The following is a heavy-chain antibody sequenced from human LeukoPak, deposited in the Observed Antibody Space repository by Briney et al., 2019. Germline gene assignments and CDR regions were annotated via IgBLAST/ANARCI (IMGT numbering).Heavy chain of an antibody. CDR1: GFSFSDYA. Sequence: GGSLRLSCAASGFSFSDYAMSWVRQAPGKRLEWVSAISGSGGVTYHAESVKGRFTISRDNSKNTLYLQMNSLRAEDTAVYYCAKDKYTIQRNFFDYWGQGTLVTVSS. D-gene: IGHD2-2*02. CDR3: AKDKYTIQRNFFDY. CDR2: ISGSGGVT. J-gene: IGHJ4*02. V-gene: IGHV3-23*01.